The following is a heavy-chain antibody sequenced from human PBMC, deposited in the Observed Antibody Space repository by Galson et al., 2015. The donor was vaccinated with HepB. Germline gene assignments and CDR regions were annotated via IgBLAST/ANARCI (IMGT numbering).Heavy chain of an antibody. D-gene: IGHD6-6*01. J-gene: IGHJ6*02. CDR2: INPSDGRS. Sequence: SVKVSCKASGYTFINYYIHWVRQAPGQGLEWMGFINPSDGRSTYAQKIQGRVTMTRDTSTSTVYMELSSLRSEDTAVDYCARVPYKTALPEGMDYYDAMDVWGQGTTVTVSS. CDR3: ARVPYKTALPEGMDYYDAMDV. V-gene: IGHV1-46*01. CDR1: GYTFINYY.